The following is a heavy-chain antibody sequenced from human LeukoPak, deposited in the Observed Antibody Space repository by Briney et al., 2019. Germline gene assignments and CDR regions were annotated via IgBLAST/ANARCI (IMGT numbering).Heavy chain of an antibody. CDR2: IIPILGIA. D-gene: IGHD4-17*01. Sequence: EASVKVSCKASGGTFSSYAISWVRQAPGQGLEWMGRIIPILGIANYAQKFQGRVTITADKSTSTAYMELSSLRSEDTAVYYCASQRPVTPVFLDYWGQGTLVTVSS. J-gene: IGHJ4*02. CDR3: ASQRPVTPVFLDY. V-gene: IGHV1-69*04. CDR1: GGTFSSYA.